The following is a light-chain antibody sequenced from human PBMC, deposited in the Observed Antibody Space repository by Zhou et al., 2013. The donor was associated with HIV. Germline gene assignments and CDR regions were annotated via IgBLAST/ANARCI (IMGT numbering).Light chain of an antibody. Sequence: DIQMTQSPSSLSASVGDRVTLTCRASQSISRFLNWYQQKPGKAPKVLIYGASHLSSGVPSRFSGSGSGTDFTLTITSLQTDDFATYYCQQSYTTPRTFGPGTTVDV. V-gene: IGKV1-39*01. CDR2: GAS. J-gene: IGKJ3*01. CDR1: QSISRF. CDR3: QQSYTTPRT.